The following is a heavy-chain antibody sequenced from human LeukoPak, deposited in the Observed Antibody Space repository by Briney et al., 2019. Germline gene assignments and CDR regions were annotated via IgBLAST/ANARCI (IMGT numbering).Heavy chain of an antibody. J-gene: IGHJ4*02. V-gene: IGHV4-59*01. CDR2: IYYSGST. D-gene: IGHD3-9*01. Sequence: KASETLSLTCTVSGGSISSYYWSWIRQPPGKGLEWIGYIYYSGSTNYNPSLKSRVTISVDTSKNQFSLKLSSVTAADTAVYYCARVLRYFDWSRLIDYWGQGTLVTVSS. CDR3: ARVLRYFDWSRLIDY. CDR1: GGSISSYY.